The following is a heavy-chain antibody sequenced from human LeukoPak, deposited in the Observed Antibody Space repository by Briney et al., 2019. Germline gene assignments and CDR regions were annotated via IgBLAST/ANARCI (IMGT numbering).Heavy chain of an antibody. J-gene: IGHJ4*02. CDR3: ARTYYDILTGYSLSDY. V-gene: IGHV5-10-1*01. CDR1: GYSFPSYW. Sequence: GESLKISCKGSGYSFPSYWITWVRQMPRKGLEWMGSIDPSDSYTNYSPSFQGHVTISADKSISTAYLQWSSLMASDTAMYYCARTYYDILTGYSLSDYWGQGTLVTVSS. D-gene: IGHD3-9*01. CDR2: IDPSDSYT.